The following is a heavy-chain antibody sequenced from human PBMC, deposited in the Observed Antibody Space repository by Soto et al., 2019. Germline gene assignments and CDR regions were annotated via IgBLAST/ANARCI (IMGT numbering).Heavy chain of an antibody. Sequence: SETLSLTCTVSGGSISSGGYYWSWIRQHPGKGLEWIGYIYYSGSTYYNPSLKSRVTISVDTSKNQFSLKLSSVTAADTAVYYFARGGGWLRSENYFDYWGQGTLVTVSS. D-gene: IGHD5-12*01. CDR2: IYYSGST. CDR3: ARGGGWLRSENYFDY. CDR1: GGSISSGGYY. V-gene: IGHV4-31*03. J-gene: IGHJ4*02.